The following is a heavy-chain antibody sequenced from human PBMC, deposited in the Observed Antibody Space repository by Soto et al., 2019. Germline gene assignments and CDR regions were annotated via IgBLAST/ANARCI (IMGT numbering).Heavy chain of an antibody. CDR1: GFIFSNFV. V-gene: IGHV3-30-3*01. CDR3: ARGGSIQGDY. D-gene: IGHD2-2*02. CDR2: ISYDSNHK. Sequence: QVHLVESGGGVVQPGRSLTLSCAASGFIFSNFVIHWMRQPPGKGLEWVAVISYDSNHKLYADSVKGRFTVSRDNSRNTLYLHLSRPRPEDTAVYYCARGGSIQGDYWGQGTPVIVSS. J-gene: IGHJ4*02.